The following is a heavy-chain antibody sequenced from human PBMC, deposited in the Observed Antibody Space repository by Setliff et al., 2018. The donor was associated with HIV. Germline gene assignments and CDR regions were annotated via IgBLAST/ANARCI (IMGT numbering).Heavy chain of an antibody. J-gene: IGHJ3*02. CDR2: SYYSGTT. CDR3: ARSLTSTTMTVVFMGLGAFDI. CDR1: NYSINSGYY. D-gene: IGHD3-22*01. V-gene: IGHV4-38-2*01. Sequence: SETLSLTCAVSNYSINSGYYWGWIRQPPGKGLEWIGFSYYSGTTNYNPSLKSRVTISVDTSKNQFSLKLSSVTAADTAVYYCARSLTSTTMTVVFMGLGAFDIWGQGTMVTVSS.